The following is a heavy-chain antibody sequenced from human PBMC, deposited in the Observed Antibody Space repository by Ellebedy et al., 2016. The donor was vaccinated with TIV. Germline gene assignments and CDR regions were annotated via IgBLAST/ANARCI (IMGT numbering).Heavy chain of an antibody. J-gene: IGHJ3*02. V-gene: IGHV4-30-4*01. CDR2: IYYSGST. CDR3: AREGGIFGVIII. Sequence: SETLSLTXTVSGGSISSGDYYWSWIRQPPGKGLEWIGYIYYSGSTYYNPSLKSRVTISVDTSKNQFSLKLSSVTAADTAVYYCAREGGIFGVIIIWGQGTMVTVSS. CDR1: GGSISSGDYY. D-gene: IGHD3-3*01.